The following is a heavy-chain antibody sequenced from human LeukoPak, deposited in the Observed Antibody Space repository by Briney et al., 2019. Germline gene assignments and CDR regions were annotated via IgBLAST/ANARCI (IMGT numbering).Heavy chain of an antibody. J-gene: IGHJ3*02. D-gene: IGHD6-13*01. Sequence: PGRSLRLSCAASGFTFSSYGMHWVRRAPGKGLEWVAVISYDGSNKYYADSVKGRFTISRDNSKNTLYLQMNSLRAEDTAVYYCAKAPSIAAAGTSAFDIWGQGTMVTVSS. V-gene: IGHV3-30*18. CDR2: ISYDGSNK. CDR1: GFTFSSYG. CDR3: AKAPSIAAAGTSAFDI.